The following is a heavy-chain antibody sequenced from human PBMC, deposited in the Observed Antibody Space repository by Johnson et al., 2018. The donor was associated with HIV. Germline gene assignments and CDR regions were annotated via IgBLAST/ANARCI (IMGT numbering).Heavy chain of an antibody. CDR3: VRDRRYYDILTGPARAFDI. D-gene: IGHD3-9*01. CDR1: GCTARSFW. J-gene: IGHJ3*02. Sequence: VQLGESGGGLVQPGGSLRLPCVASGCTARSFWMSWVRQAPGTGLDCVANIKEDGSAKSYVDSVKGQFTIPRANAKNSLSLQMNSLRAEDAAVYYCVRDRRYYDILTGPARAFDIWGQGTMVTVSS. V-gene: IGHV3-7*01. CDR2: IKEDGSAK.